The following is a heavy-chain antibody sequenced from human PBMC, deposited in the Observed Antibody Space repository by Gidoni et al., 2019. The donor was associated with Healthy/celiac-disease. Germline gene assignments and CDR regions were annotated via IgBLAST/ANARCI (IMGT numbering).Heavy chain of an antibody. Sequence: QVQLVESGGGVVQPGRSLRLSCAASGFPFSSYGMHWVRQAPGKGLEWVAVIWYDGSNKYYADSVKGRFTISRDNSKNTLYLQMNSLRAEDTAVYYCARGNSGYGNWFDPWGQGTLVTVSS. J-gene: IGHJ5*02. CDR3: ARGNSGYGNWFDP. CDR1: GFPFSSYG. CDR2: IWYDGSNK. D-gene: IGHD5-12*01. V-gene: IGHV3-33*01.